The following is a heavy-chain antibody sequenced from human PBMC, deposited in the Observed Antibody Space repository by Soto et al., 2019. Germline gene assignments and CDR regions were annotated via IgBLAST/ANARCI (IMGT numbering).Heavy chain of an antibody. D-gene: IGHD3-10*01. V-gene: IGHV4-31*11. J-gene: IGHJ5*02. CDR1: GDSISSGAYY. CDR2: IYYSGST. Sequence: QVQLQESGPGLVKPSQTLSLTCAVSGDSISSGAYYWSWIRQHPGKGLEWIGYIYYSGSTYYNPSLKSRVTISLDTSKNQFSLKLTSVTAADTAVYYCARYRGSAYNSGSRAVFDPWGQGTLVTVST. CDR3: ARYRGSAYNSGSRAVFDP.